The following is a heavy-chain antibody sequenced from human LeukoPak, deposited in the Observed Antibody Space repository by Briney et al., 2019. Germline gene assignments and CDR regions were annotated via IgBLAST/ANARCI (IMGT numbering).Heavy chain of an antibody. V-gene: IGHV4-59*12. D-gene: IGHD3-10*01. CDR2: VYYSGSA. CDR3: ARDEVRGAEPYYYYGMDV. CDR1: GGSISSYY. J-gene: IGHJ6*02. Sequence: SETLSLTCTVSGGSISSYYWSWIRQPPGKGLEWIGYVYYSGSANYNPSLKSRVTISVDTSKNQFSLKLSSVTAADTAVYYCARDEVRGAEPYYYYGMDVWGQGTTVTVSS.